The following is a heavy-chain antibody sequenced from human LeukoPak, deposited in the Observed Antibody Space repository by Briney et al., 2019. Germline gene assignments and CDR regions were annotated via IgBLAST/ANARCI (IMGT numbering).Heavy chain of an antibody. J-gene: IGHJ4*02. D-gene: IGHD6-13*01. CDR1: GYTFTSYD. CDR2: MNPNSGNT. V-gene: IGHV1-8*03. Sequence: ASVKVSCKASGYTFTSYDINWVRQATGQGLEWMGWMNPNSGNTGYAQKFQGRVTITRNTSISTAYMELSSLRSEDTAVYYCARLASAGAAGDYWGQGTLVTVSS. CDR3: ARLASAGAAGDY.